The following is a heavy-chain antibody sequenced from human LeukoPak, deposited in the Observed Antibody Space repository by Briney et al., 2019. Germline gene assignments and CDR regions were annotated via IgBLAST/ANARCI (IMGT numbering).Heavy chain of an antibody. CDR3: ARDYYYGSGSYSDS. J-gene: IGHJ4*02. CDR2: IRSGGITT. V-gene: IGHV3-48*03. Sequence: GGSLRLSCAASGFTFSSYEMNWVRQAPGKGLEWVSFIRSGGITTYYADSVKGRFTISRDNAKNSLYLQMNSLRAEDTSVYYCARDYYYGSGSYSDSWGQGTLVTVSS. D-gene: IGHD3-10*01. CDR1: GFTFSSYE.